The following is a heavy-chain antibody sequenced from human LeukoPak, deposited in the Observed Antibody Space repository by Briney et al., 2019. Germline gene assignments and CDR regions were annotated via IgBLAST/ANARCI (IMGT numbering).Heavy chain of an antibody. Sequence: QTGGSLRLSCAASGFPVSTTYLNWVRQTPGKRLEWVSVISAGGSTYYADSVKGRFTISRDNSKNTVYLQMDSLRAEDTAVYYCAKVGGDYDILTGYGYWFDPWGQGTLVTVSS. J-gene: IGHJ5*02. CDR1: GFPVSTTY. CDR3: AKVGGDYDILTGYGYWFDP. CDR2: ISAGGST. V-gene: IGHV3-53*01. D-gene: IGHD3-9*01.